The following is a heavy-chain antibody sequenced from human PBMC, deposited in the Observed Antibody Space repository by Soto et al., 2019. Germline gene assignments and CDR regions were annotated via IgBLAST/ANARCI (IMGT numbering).Heavy chain of an antibody. D-gene: IGHD2-15*01. Sequence: EVHLVESGGGLVQPGGSLRLSCTASGFIVSDTYVNWVCQAPGKGLEWVSVISNRGDTHYADSVRGRFSLSRDISDNTLHLQMNNLRVEDTAVYYCAREPRYCRGGSCSITGDAYDIWGQGTMVTVSS. CDR1: GFIVSDTY. CDR2: ISNRGDT. J-gene: IGHJ3*02. CDR3: AREPRYCRGGSCSITGDAYDI. V-gene: IGHV3-66*01.